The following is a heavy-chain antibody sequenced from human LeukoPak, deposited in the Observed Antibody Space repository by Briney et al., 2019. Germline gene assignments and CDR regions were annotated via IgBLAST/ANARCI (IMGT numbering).Heavy chain of an antibody. D-gene: IGHD2-2*01. Sequence: GGSLRLSCAASGFTFSSYEMDAAHQAPGKGLEWVSYISSSGSTIYYADSVKGRFTIYRDHAKNTLYLQMNSVGAEDAARYYCAKGWGTYCIWTSCYPKAFELWGEGTLVTVSS. CDR1: GFTFSSYE. CDR3: AKGWGTYCIWTSCYPKAFEL. V-gene: IGHV3-48*03. CDR2: ISSSGSTI. J-gene: IGHJ4*02.